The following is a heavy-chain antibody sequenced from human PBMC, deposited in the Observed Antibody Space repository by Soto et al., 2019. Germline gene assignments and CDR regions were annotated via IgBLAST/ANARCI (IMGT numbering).Heavy chain of an antibody. CDR1: GGSISSYY. J-gene: IGHJ6*02. CDR2: IYYSGST. V-gene: IGHV4-59*01. Sequence: SDTLSLTCTVSGGSISSYYWSWIRQPPGKGLEWIGYIYYSGSTNYNPSLKSRVTISVDTSKNQFSLKLSSVTAADTAVYYCARSGNIAAFGPLSYYGMDVWGQGTTVTVSS. CDR3: ARSGNIAAFGPLSYYGMDV. D-gene: IGHD6-6*01.